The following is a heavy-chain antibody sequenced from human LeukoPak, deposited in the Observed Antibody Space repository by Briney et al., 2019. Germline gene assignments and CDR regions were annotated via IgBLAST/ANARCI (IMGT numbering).Heavy chain of an antibody. CDR3: AGEGELFTSFFDY. Sequence: SETLSLTCAVYGGSFSDYYWSWIRQPPGKGLEWIGEINHSGSTNYNPSLKSRVTISVDTSKNQFSLKLSSVTAADTAVYYCAGEGELFTSFFDYWGQGTLVTVSS. CDR2: INHSGST. CDR1: GGSFSDYY. D-gene: IGHD3-10*01. J-gene: IGHJ4*02. V-gene: IGHV4-34*01.